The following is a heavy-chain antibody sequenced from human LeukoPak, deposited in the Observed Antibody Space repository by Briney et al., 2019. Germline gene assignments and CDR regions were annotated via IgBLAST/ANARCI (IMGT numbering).Heavy chain of an antibody. Sequence: GGSLRLSCAASGFTFSNYWMHWVRQAPGKGLVCVSRINSDGINTSYADSVKGRFTISRDNAKNTLNLQMNSLRAEDTAVYYCAKRNINYYYYYMDVWGKGTTVTISS. CDR2: INSDGINT. D-gene: IGHD1-14*01. V-gene: IGHV3-74*01. CDR3: AKRNINYYYYYMDV. J-gene: IGHJ6*03. CDR1: GFTFSNYW.